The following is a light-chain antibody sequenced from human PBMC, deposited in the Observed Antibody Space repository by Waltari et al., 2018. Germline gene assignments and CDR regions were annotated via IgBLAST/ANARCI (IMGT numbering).Light chain of an antibody. CDR2: WTS. J-gene: IGKJ4*01. Sequence: QSPESLAVSLGERATINCKSSESVLYSPNNKNHLAWYQQKPGQPPKLLIYWTSTRKSGVPDRFSGSGSETDFTLTVSSLQAEDVALYYCQQYYNTPLTFGGGTKVEIK. CDR3: QQYYNTPLT. V-gene: IGKV4-1*01. CDR1: ESVLYSPNNKNH.